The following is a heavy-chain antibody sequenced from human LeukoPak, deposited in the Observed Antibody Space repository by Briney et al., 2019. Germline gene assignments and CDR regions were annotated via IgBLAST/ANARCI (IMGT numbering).Heavy chain of an antibody. Sequence: PSETLSLTCAVYGGSFSGYYWSWIRQPPGKGLEWIGEINHSGSTNYNPSLKSRVTISVDTSKNQFSLKLSSVTAADTAVYYCARHQYLYFDYWGQGTLVTVSS. J-gene: IGHJ4*02. D-gene: IGHD4-11*01. CDR3: ARHQYLYFDY. CDR2: INHSGST. CDR1: GGSFSGYY. V-gene: IGHV4-34*01.